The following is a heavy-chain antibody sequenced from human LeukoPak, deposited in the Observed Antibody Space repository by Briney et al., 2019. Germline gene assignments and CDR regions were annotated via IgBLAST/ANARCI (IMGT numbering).Heavy chain of an antibody. CDR3: ARGPHCSKANCRRGEWFDP. CDR2: MNPDSGNT. J-gene: IGHJ5*02. Sequence: ASVKVSCKASGYTFTSYDINWVRQATGQGLEWMGWMNPDSGNTGYAQKFQGRVTMTRNASISTAYMELSSLRSEDTAMYYCARGPHCSKANCRRGEWFDPWGQGTLVTVSS. CDR1: GYTFTSYD. D-gene: IGHD2-2*01. V-gene: IGHV1-8*01.